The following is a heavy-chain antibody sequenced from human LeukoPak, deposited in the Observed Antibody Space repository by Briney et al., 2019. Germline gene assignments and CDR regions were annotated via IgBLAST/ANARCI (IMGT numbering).Heavy chain of an antibody. Sequence: SETLSLTCTVSGGSVSSGSYFWSWIRQPPGKGLEWIGYICYSGSTYYNPSLKSRVTISVDTSKNQFSLKLSSVTAADTAVYYCASSPRDGPLANRFDYWGQGTLVTVSS. CDR3: ASSPRDGPLANRFDY. J-gene: IGHJ4*02. CDR2: ICYSGST. D-gene: IGHD5-24*01. CDR1: GGSVSSGSYF. V-gene: IGHV4-31*03.